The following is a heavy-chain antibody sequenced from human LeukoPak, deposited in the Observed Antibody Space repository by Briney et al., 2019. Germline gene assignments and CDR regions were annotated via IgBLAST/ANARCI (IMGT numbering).Heavy chain of an antibody. CDR2: IRYDGSNK. V-gene: IGHV3-30*02. CDR1: GFTFSSYG. Sequence: GGSLRLSCAASGFTFSSYGMHWVRQAPGKGLEWVAFIRYDGSNKYYADSVKGRFTISRDNAKNSLYLQMNSLRAEDTAVYYCARTQIQLWSLWGQGTLVTVSS. CDR3: ARTQIQLWSL. J-gene: IGHJ4*02. D-gene: IGHD5-18*01.